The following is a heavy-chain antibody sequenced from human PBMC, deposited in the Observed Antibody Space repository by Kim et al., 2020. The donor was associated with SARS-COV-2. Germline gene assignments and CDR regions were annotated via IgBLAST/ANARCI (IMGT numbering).Heavy chain of an antibody. CDR2: IYYSGST. J-gene: IGHJ6*02. D-gene: IGHD6-19*01. CDR3: LQNIAVAGLDYYYYGMDV. CDR1: GGSISSSSYY. V-gene: IGHV4-39*01. Sequence: SETLSLTCTVSGGSISSSSYYWGWIRQPPGKGLEWIGSIYYSGSTYYNPSLKSRVTISVDTSKNQFSLKLSSVTAADTAVYYCLQNIAVAGLDYYYYGMDVWGQGTTVTVSS.